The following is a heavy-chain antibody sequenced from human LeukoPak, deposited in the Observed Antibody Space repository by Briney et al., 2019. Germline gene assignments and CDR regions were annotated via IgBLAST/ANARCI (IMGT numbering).Heavy chain of an antibody. V-gene: IGHV1-8*03. CDR1: GYTFTSYG. Sequence: GASVKVSCKASGYTFTSYGINWVRQATGQGLEWMGWMNPNSGNTGYAQKFQGRVTITRNTSISTAYMELSSLRSEDTAVYYCARVPLGSNHLDYWGQGTLVTVSS. J-gene: IGHJ4*02. CDR2: MNPNSGNT. D-gene: IGHD2-15*01. CDR3: ARVPLGSNHLDY.